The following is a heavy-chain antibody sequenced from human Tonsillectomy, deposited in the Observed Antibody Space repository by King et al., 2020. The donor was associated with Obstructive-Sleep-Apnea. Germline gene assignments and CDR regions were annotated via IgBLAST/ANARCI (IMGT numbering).Heavy chain of an antibody. CDR3: VRRNNFFDY. CDR2: IDPGDSQT. Sequence: VQLVESGAELKRPGESLNISCKGSGYTFSKYWIGWVRQMPGKGLEWMVIIDPGDSQTKYSPSFQGQVSISVDTSINPAYLHWSSLKASDTAMYFCVRRNNFFDYWGQGALVTVSS. V-gene: IGHV5-51*01. CDR1: GYTFSKYW. J-gene: IGHJ4*02.